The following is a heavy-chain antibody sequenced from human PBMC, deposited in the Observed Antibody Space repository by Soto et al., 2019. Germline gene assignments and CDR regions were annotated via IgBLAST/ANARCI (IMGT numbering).Heavy chain of an antibody. V-gene: IGHV2-5*02. Sequence: QITLKESGPTLVKPTQTLTLTCTFSGFSLSSQGVAVGWIRQPPGKALEWLGFIYWDEDKSYSPSLKSRLTVTKESSKHPVFPTMTNVHPVDTGTYYCAYIYVYNGGWYPRAPFHIWGQGTTVIVSS. CDR1: GFSLSSQGVA. D-gene: IGHD6-19*01. CDR3: AYIYVYNGGWYPRAPFHI. J-gene: IGHJ3*02. CDR2: IYWDEDK.